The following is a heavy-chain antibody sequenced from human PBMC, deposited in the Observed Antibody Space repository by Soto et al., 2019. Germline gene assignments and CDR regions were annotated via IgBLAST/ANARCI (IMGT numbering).Heavy chain of an antibody. D-gene: IGHD2-15*01. V-gene: IGHV4-30-4*01. CDR3: AREPYCSGGSCYSGKIDY. J-gene: IGHJ4*02. Sequence: PSETLSLTCTVSGGSISSGDYYWSWIRQPPGKGLGWIGYIYYSGSTYYNPSLKSRVTISVDTSKNQFSLKLSSVTAADTAVYYCAREPYCSGGSCYSGKIDYWGQGTLVTVSS. CDR1: GGSISSGDYY. CDR2: IYYSGST.